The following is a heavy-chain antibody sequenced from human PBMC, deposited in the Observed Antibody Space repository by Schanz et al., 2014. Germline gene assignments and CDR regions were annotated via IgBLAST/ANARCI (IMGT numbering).Heavy chain of an antibody. D-gene: IGHD5-12*01. CDR1: GFSFSDYG. J-gene: IGHJ4*02. Sequence: QVQLVESGGGVVQPGRSLRLSCAGSGFSFSDYGMHWVRQAPGRGLEWVAVISYHGSERYYADSVKGRFTISRDNARNSVYLQMNTLRAEDTALYYCVSEYRCGYWGQGTLVTVSA. CDR2: ISYHGSER. V-gene: IGHV3-30*03. CDR3: VSEYRCGY.